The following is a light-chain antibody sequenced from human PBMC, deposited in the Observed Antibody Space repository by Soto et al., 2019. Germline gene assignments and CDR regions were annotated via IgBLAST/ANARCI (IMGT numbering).Light chain of an antibody. Sequence: DLQMTQSPSTLSASVGDRVTITCRASQSISSWLAWYQQKPGKAPKLLIYDASSLESGVPSRFSGSRSGTEFTLTINSLQPDDFATYYCQQYNSYWTFGQGTKVEIK. CDR3: QQYNSYWT. CDR2: DAS. J-gene: IGKJ1*01. CDR1: QSISSW. V-gene: IGKV1-5*01.